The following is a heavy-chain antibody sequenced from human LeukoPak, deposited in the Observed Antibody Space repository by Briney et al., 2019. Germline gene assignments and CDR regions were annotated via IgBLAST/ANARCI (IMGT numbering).Heavy chain of an antibody. V-gene: IGHV3-23*01. Sequence: PGGSLRLSCAASGFTFSSYAMSWVRQAPGKGLEWVSAISGSGGSTYYADSVKGRFTISRDNSKNTLYLQMNSLRAEDTAVYYCAKAGQRLVRFYGMDVWGQGTTVTVSS. CDR2: ISGSGGST. CDR1: GFTFSSYA. CDR3: AKAGQRLVRFYGMDV. J-gene: IGHJ6*02. D-gene: IGHD6-13*01.